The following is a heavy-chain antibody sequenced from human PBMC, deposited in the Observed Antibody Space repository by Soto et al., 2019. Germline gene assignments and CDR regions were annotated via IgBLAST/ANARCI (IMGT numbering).Heavy chain of an antibody. J-gene: IGHJ3*02. D-gene: IGHD6-6*01. Sequence: GGSLRLSCAASGFTFSSYSMNWVRQAPGKGLEWVSSISSSSYIYYADSVKGRFTISRDNAKNSLYLQMNSLRAEDTAVYYCARDQEGLVGAFDIWGQGTMVTVSS. CDR3: ARDQEGLVGAFDI. CDR1: GFTFSSYS. CDR2: ISSSSYI. V-gene: IGHV3-21*01.